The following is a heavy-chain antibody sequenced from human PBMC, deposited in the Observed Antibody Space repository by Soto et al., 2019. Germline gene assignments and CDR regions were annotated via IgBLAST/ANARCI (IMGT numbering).Heavy chain of an antibody. CDR1: GGSISSYY. V-gene: IGHV4-59*01. CDR2: IYYSGST. CDR3: ARDSTLYCSGGSCLYYYGMDV. J-gene: IGHJ6*02. D-gene: IGHD2-15*01. Sequence: SETLSLTCTVSGGSISSYYWSWIRQPPGKGLEWIGYIYYSGSTNYNPSLKSRVTISVDTSKNQSSLKLSSVTAADTAVYYCARDSTLYCSGGSCLYYYGMDVWGQGTTVTVSS.